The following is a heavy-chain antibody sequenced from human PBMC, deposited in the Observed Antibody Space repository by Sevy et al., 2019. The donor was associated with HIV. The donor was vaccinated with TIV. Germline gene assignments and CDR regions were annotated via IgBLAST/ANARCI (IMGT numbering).Heavy chain of an antibody. CDR2: TGGRGGAT. D-gene: IGHD1-1*01. CDR1: GFPFSSYA. V-gene: IGHV3-23*01. J-gene: IGHJ6*02. CDR3: AKVRISTNYYYYGMDV. Sequence: GGSLRLSCAASGFPFSSYAMNWVRQGPGKGLEWVSATGGRGGATYYADSVKGRFTISRDNSKNTLYLQMDSLRAEDTAVYYCAKVRISTNYYYYGMDVWGQGTTVTVSS.